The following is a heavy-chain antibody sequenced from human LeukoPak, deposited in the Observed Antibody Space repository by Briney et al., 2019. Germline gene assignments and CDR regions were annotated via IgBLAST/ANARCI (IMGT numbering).Heavy chain of an antibody. CDR2: IIPIFGTA. D-gene: IGHD3-16*01. CDR1: GGTFSSYA. CDR3: ARDFGHYLDY. J-gene: IGHJ4*02. V-gene: IGHV1-69*05. Sequence: ASVKVSCKASGGTFSSYAISWVRQAPGQGLEWMGGIIPIFGTANYAQKFQGRVTMTRDTSISTAYMELSRLRSDDTAVYYCARDFGHYLDYWGQGTLVTVSS.